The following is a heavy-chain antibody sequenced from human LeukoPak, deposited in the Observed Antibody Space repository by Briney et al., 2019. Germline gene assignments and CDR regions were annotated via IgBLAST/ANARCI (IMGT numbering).Heavy chain of an antibody. CDR1: GYTFTGYY. D-gene: IGHD3-22*01. CDR2: MNPNSGNT. Sequence: GASVKVSCKASGYTFTGYYMHWVRQAPGQGLEWMGWMNPNSGNTGYAQKFQGRVTITRNTSISTAYMELSSLRSEDTAVYYCARGAPPTYYDSRGYLDYWGQGTQVTVSS. CDR3: ARGAPPTYYDSRGYLDY. J-gene: IGHJ4*02. V-gene: IGHV1-8*03.